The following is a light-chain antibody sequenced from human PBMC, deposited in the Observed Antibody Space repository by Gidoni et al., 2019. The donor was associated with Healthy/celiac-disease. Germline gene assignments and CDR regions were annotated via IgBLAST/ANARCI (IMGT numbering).Light chain of an antibody. V-gene: IGKV1-13*02. J-gene: IGKJ5*01. CDR1: QGISSA. CDR2: DAS. CDR3: QQCNSYPIT. Sequence: AIQTTRSPPSPAASVGDRVTITCRASQGISSALAWDQQKPGKSPKLLFYDASSLESGLPSRFSGSGSGTDFPLTISSLQPEDFATYYCQQCNSYPITFXEXTRVEIK.